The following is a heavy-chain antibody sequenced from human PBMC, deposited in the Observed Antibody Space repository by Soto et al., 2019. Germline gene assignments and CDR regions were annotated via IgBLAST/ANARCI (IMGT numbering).Heavy chain of an antibody. Sequence: EVQLVESGGGLVQPGESLRLSCAASGFTVSNNYMSWVRQAPGKGLEWVSFIYSGGNTYYADSAKGRFTISRDKSKNTLYLQMNNLRVADTAVYYCTRRPGSWGQGTLVTVSS. D-gene: IGHD7-27*01. CDR1: GFTVSNNY. V-gene: IGHV3-66*01. CDR3: TRRPGS. CDR2: IYSGGNT. J-gene: IGHJ5*02.